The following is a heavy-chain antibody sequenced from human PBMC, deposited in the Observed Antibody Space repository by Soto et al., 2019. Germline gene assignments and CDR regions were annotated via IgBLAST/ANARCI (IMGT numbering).Heavy chain of an antibody. CDR2: MEPSTGRT. V-gene: IGHV1-8*01. J-gene: IGHJ4*02. CDR3: ARGVSAGVDY. CDR1: GYSFTSLD. D-gene: IGHD1-26*01. Sequence: ASVKVSCKASGYSFTSLDINWVRQTAGQGLGWMGWMEPSTGRTGYAQKFQGRVTMTRDTSINTAYMELTTLTSDDTAFYYCARGVSAGVDYWGQGTLVTVSS.